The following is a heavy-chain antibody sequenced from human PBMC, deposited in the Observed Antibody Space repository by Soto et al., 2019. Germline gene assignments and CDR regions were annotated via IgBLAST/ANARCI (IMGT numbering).Heavy chain of an antibody. CDR3: ARHDASYDSSGYLSAWPDDY. CDR1: VYSLISNW. CDR2: IYPGDSDT. J-gene: IGHJ4*02. Sequence: GESLKISCQGSVYSLISNWIGWVRQMPGKGLEWMWIIYPGDSDTRYSPSFQGQVTISADKSIRTAYLQWSSLKASDTAMYYCARHDASYDSSGYLSAWPDDYWGQGTMVTISS. D-gene: IGHD3-22*01. V-gene: IGHV5-51*01.